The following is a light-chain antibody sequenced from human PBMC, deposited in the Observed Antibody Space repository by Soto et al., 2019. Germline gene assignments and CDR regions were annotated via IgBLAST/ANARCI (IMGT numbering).Light chain of an antibody. J-gene: IGKJ1*01. CDR2: GAS. Sequence: IVLTHSPATLSLSPGERATLSCRASQSVTSSYLAWWQQKPGQAPRLLIYGASSRATGIPDRFSGSGSGTDFTLTISRLEPEDFAVYFCQQYGSSPTKFGQGTKVDIK. CDR3: QQYGSSPTK. CDR1: QSVTSSY. V-gene: IGKV3-20*01.